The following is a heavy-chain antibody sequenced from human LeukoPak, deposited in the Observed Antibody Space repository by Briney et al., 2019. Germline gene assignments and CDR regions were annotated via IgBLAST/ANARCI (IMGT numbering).Heavy chain of an antibody. V-gene: IGHV4-38-2*02. CDR1: GYSISSGHY. CDR2: IHHSGTT. J-gene: IGHJ4*02. CDR3: VRTYSSGWFQDN. Sequence: PSETLSLTCTVSGYSISSGHYWGWIRQPPGKGLEWIGSIHHSGTTYYNPSLKSRVIISVDTSKNQFSLKLSSVTAADTAVYNCVRTYSSGWFQDNWGQGTLVTVSS. D-gene: IGHD6-19*01.